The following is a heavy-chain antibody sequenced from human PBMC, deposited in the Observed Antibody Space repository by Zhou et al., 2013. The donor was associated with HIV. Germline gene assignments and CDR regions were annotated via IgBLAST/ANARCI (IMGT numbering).Heavy chain of an antibody. CDR2: FIPIFGRA. J-gene: IGHJ4*02. D-gene: IGHD3-22*01. CDR1: RGTFNNYA. CDR3: AVAVGDSDDTSGYLDF. V-gene: IGHV1-69*15. Sequence: QVQLLQSGAEVKKPGSSVKVSCKVSRGTFNNYAFFWIRQAPGQGLECLGMFIPIFGRARYAPRFQGRVAIPADESTSTIYMELNGLTSEDTAMYYCAVAVGDSDDTSGYLDFWGQGTLVTVSA.